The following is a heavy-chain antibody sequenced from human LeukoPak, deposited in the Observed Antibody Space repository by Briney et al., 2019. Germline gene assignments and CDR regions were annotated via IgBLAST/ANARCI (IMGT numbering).Heavy chain of an antibody. CDR1: GFTVRSND. J-gene: IGHJ4*02. V-gene: IGHV3-66*01. CDR2: IYPSGTT. CDR3: AREEHKNWKIEY. D-gene: IGHD1-1*01. Sequence: GGSLRLSCAVSGFTVRSNDMGWVRQAPGKGLEWVSVIYPSGTTQYAASVKGRFTISRDNSKNTLYLQMNSLRAEDTAVYYCAREEHKNWKIEYWGQGPLVTVSS.